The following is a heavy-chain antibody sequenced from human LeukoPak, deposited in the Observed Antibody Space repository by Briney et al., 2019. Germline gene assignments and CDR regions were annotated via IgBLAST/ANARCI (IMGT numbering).Heavy chain of an antibody. CDR1: GFTFSSYA. CDR3: ARDHAIVVVPAAPSGAFDI. J-gene: IGHJ3*02. D-gene: IGHD2-2*01. V-gene: IGHV3-30-3*01. Sequence: GGSLRLSCAASGFTFSSYAMHWVRQAPGKGLEWVAVISYDGSNKYYADSVKGRFTISRDNSKNTLYLRMNSLRAEDTAVYYCARDHAIVVVPAAPSGAFDIWGQGTMVTVSS. CDR2: ISYDGSNK.